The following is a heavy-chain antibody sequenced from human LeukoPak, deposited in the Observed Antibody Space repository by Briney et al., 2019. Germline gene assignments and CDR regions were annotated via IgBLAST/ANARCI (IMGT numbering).Heavy chain of an antibody. Sequence: GGSLRLSCAASGFTVSSNYMSWVRQAPGKGLEWVSVIYSGGSTYYADSVKGRFTISRDNSKNTLYLQMNSLRAEDTAVYYCARDRGLGLGEARDAFDIWGQGTMVTVFS. J-gene: IGHJ3*02. CDR3: ARDRGLGLGEARDAFDI. V-gene: IGHV3-53*01. CDR2: IYSGGST. D-gene: IGHD3-10*01. CDR1: GFTVSSNY.